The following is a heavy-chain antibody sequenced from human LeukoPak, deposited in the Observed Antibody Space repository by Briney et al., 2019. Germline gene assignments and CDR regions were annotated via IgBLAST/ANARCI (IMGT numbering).Heavy chain of an antibody. J-gene: IGHJ6*04. CDR1: GGSFSGYY. V-gene: IGHV4-34*01. CDR3: ARGDPTSTDV. Sequence: SETLSLTCAVYGGSFSGYYWSWLRQPPGKGLEWIGSINHSGSTTYNPSLTSRFTISVDTSKNQFSLKLSSVTAADTAVYYCARGDPTSTDVWGKGTTVTVSS. CDR2: INHSGST.